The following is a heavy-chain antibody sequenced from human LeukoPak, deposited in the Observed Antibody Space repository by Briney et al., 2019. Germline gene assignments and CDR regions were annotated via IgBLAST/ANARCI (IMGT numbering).Heavy chain of an antibody. CDR3: AKPTSLKDANYGLTGTNY. CDR2: IRYDGNLK. J-gene: IGHJ4*02. V-gene: IGHV3-30*02. Sequence: GGSLRLSCGASGFNFSAYGMNWVRQAPGKGLEWVAFIRYDGNLKYYADSVKGRFTISRDNSKNTLDLQMNSLRVEDTAVYYCAKPTSLKDANYGLTGTNYWGQGILVTVSS. CDR1: GFNFSAYG. D-gene: IGHD1-14*01.